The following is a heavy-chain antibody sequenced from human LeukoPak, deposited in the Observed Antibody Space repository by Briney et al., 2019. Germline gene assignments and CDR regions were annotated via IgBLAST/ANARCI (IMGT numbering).Heavy chain of an antibody. Sequence: GGSLRLSCAASGFTFSSYGMSWVRQAPGKGLEWVSAVSGSGGSTYDVDSVKGRFTISRDNAKNSLYLQMNSLRAEDTAVYYCAELGITMIGGVWGKGTTVTISS. J-gene: IGHJ6*04. V-gene: IGHV3-23*01. CDR2: VSGSGGST. CDR3: AELGITMIGGV. CDR1: GFTFSSYG. D-gene: IGHD3-10*02.